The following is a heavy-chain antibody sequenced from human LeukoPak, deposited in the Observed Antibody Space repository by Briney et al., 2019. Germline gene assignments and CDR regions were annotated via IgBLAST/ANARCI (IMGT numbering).Heavy chain of an antibody. V-gene: IGHV4-39*07. CDR1: GGSISSSRHY. J-gene: IGHJ4*02. CDR2: IDYSGST. D-gene: IGHD6-13*01. Sequence: SETLSLTCTVSGGSISSSRHYWGWIRQPPGKGLEWIGSIDYSGSTYYNPSLKSRVTISVDTSKNQFSLKLTSVTAADTAVYYCARGPAAGIDTGHYDYWGQGTLVTVSS. CDR3: ARGPAAGIDTGHYDY.